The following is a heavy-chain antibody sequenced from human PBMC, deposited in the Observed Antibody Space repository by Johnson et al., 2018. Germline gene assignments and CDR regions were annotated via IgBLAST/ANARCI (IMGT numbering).Heavy chain of an antibody. CDR3: AKDSRGHSSSWYWSSLGEYFQH. D-gene: IGHD6-13*01. Sequence: VRLVESGGGEVQPGRSLRLSCAASGFTFSSYGMSWVRQAPGKGLEWVSAISGSGGSPYYADSVKGRSPIPRDNSKNTLYLQLNSLSAEDTAVYYCAKDSRGHSSSWYWSSLGEYFQHWGQGTLVTVSS. V-gene: IGHV3-23*04. CDR1: GFTFSSYG. CDR2: ISGSGGSP. J-gene: IGHJ1*01.